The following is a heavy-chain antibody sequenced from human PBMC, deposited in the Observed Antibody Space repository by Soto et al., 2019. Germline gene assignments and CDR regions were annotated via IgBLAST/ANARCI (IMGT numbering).Heavy chain of an antibody. D-gene: IGHD3-10*01. V-gene: IGHV3-23*01. CDR2: ISGSGGST. J-gene: IGHJ4*02. CDR3: AKGPPMVRGVITPPFDY. Sequence: GGSLRLSCAASGFTFSSYAMSWVRQAPGKGLEWVSAISGSGGSTYYADSVKGRSTISRDNSKNTLYLQMNSLRSEDTAVYYCAKGPPMVRGVITPPFDYWVQGTLVTVS. CDR1: GFTFSSYA.